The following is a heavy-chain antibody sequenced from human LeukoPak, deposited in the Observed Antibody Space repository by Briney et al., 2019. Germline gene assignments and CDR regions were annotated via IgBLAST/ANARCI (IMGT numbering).Heavy chain of an antibody. Sequence: GGSLRLSCAASGFTFDDYAMHWVRQAPGKGLEWVSLISGDGGSTHYADSVKGRFTISRDNSKNSLYLQMNSLRTEDTALYYCAKDSTRRVVVPAAPGGDYYYYYGMDVWGQGTTVTVSS. D-gene: IGHD2-2*01. V-gene: IGHV3-43*02. J-gene: IGHJ6*02. CDR1: GFTFDDYA. CDR2: ISGDGGST. CDR3: AKDSTRRVVVPAAPGGDYYYYYGMDV.